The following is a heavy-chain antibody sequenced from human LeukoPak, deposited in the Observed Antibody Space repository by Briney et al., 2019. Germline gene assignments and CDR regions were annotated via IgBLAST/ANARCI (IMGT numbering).Heavy chain of an antibody. CDR1: GGSISSSNYY. CDR3: ARENTLVRGTRNPFDY. CDR2: FYDSGST. Sequence: SETLSLTCTVSGGSISSSNYYWGWVRQPPGKGLEWIGSFYDSGSTFYNPSLKSRVTISADTSKNQFSLQLNSVTPEDTAVYYCARENTLVRGTRNPFDYWGQGTLVTVSS. D-gene: IGHD3-10*01. J-gene: IGHJ4*02. V-gene: IGHV4-39*07.